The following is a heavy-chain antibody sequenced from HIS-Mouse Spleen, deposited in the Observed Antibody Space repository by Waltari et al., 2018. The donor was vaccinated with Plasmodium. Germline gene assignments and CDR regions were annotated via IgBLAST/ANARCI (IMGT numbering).Heavy chain of an antibody. Sequence: QLQLQESGPGLVKPSETLSLTCTVSGGSISSRSYYWGWIRQPTGKGLEWIGSIYYRGSTYYNLSLKRRVTISVDTSKNQFSLKRSSVTAADTAVYYCARDPKLIAAAAYFDYWGQGTLVTVSS. CDR2: IYYRGST. V-gene: IGHV4-39*07. CDR3: ARDPKLIAAAAYFDY. J-gene: IGHJ4*02. CDR1: GGSISSRSYY. D-gene: IGHD6-13*01.